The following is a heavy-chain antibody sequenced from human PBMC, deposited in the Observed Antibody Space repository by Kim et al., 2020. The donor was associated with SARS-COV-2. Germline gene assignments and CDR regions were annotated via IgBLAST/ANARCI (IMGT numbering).Heavy chain of an antibody. J-gene: IGHJ3*02. V-gene: IGHV3-15*01. CDR3: TTAAPYYDILTGYYTDAVDI. D-gene: IGHD3-9*01. Sequence: RFTISRDDSKNTLYLQMNSLKTEDTAVYYCTTAAPYYDILTGYYTDAVDIWGQGTMVTVSS.